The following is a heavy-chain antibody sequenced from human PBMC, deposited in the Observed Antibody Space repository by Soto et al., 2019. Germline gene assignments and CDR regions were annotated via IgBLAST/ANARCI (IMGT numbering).Heavy chain of an antibody. CDR3: ARDIGRGAGAFDI. CDR1: GFTFSSYG. D-gene: IGHD1-26*01. CDR2: IWYDGSNK. V-gene: IGHV3-33*01. Sequence: QVQLVESGGGVVQPGRSLRLSCAASGFTFSSYGMHWVRQAPGKGLEWVAVIWYDGSNKYYADSVKGRFTISRDNSKNTLYLQMNSLRAEDTAVYYCARDIGRGAGAFDIWGQGTMVTVSS. J-gene: IGHJ3*02.